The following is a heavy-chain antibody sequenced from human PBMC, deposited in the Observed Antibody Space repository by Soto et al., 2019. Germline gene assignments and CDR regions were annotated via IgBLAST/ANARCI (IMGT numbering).Heavy chain of an antibody. V-gene: IGHV2-5*01. CDR1: GFSLTSGVVG. CDR3: AHRLPGPSGYDV. J-gene: IGHJ6*02. CDR2: IYWNDEQ. D-gene: IGHD6-13*01. Sequence: QITLKESGPTLVKPTQTLTLTCTFSGFSLTSGVVGVGWIRQPPGEALEWLALIYWNDEQYYNPSLRNRLTITRDTSKNRVVLTMTNMDPVDTATYYCAHRLPGPSGYDVWGQGTTVTVSS.